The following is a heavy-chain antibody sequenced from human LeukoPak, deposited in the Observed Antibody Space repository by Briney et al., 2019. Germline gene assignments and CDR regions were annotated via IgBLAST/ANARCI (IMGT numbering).Heavy chain of an antibody. CDR1: GYTFTSYG. V-gene: IGHV1-8*03. J-gene: IGHJ4*02. CDR2: MNPNSGNT. CDR3: ARGRITIFGVIGVY. D-gene: IGHD3-3*01. Sequence: ASVKVSCKASGYTFTSYGINWVRQATGQGLEWVGWMNPNSGNTGYAQKFQGRVTITRNTSISTAYMELSSLRSEDTAVYYCARGRITIFGVIGVYWGQGTLVTVSS.